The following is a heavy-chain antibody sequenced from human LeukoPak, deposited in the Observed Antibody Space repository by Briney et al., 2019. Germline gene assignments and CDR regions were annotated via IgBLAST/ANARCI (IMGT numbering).Heavy chain of an antibody. Sequence: PSETLSLTCTVSGGSISSSSYYWGWIRQRPGKGLEWIGSIYYSGSTYYDPSLKSRVTISVDTSKNQFSLKLSSVTAADTAVYYCARHDYSNYANWFDPWGQGTLVTVSS. V-gene: IGHV4-39*01. CDR1: GGSISSSSYY. D-gene: IGHD4-11*01. CDR2: IYYSGST. J-gene: IGHJ5*02. CDR3: ARHDYSNYANWFDP.